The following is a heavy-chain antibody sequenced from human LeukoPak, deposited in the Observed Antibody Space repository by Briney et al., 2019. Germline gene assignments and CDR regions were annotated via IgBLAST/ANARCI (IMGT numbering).Heavy chain of an antibody. V-gene: IGHV4-34*01. D-gene: IGHD2-15*01. CDR3: ASLVVVAARTDY. CDR2: VNHSGST. J-gene: IGHJ4*02. CDR1: GGSFSGYY. Sequence: SETLSLTCAVYGGSFSGYYWSWIRQPPGKGLEWIGEVNHSGSTNYNPSLKSRVTISVDTSKNQFSLKLSSVTAADTAVYYCASLVVVAARTDYLGQGTLVTVSS.